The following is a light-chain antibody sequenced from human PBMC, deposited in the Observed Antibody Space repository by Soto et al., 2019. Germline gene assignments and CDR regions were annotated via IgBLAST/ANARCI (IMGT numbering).Light chain of an antibody. Sequence: QSVLTQPPSASGSPGQSVSIPCTGTYSDIGAYNYVSWYQQRPGEAPKLIIYEVSKRPSGVPDRIFAYKSGNTASLTVSGLQADDEANYYCSPFKGNNSFVFGPGTKVTV. CDR3: SPFKGNNSFV. V-gene: IGLV2-8*01. J-gene: IGLJ1*01. CDR1: YSDIGAYNY. CDR2: EVS.